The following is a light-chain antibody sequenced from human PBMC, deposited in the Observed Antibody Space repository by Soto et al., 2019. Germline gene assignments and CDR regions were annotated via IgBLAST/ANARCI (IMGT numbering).Light chain of an antibody. Sequence: DIQMTQSPSSLSASVGDRVTITCRASQSINSWLAWYQQKPGKAPQILIYDASTLKSGVPSRFSASGSGTEFTLIISSLQPDDFATYYCQQYTSYSRTFGQGTKVDIK. V-gene: IGKV1-5*01. CDR2: DAS. CDR3: QQYTSYSRT. J-gene: IGKJ1*01. CDR1: QSINSW.